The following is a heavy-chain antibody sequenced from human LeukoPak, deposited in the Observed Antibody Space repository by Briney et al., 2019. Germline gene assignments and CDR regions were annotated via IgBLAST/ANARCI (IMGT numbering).Heavy chain of an antibody. CDR2: ISGSGGST. CDR1: GFTFSSYA. D-gene: IGHD2-2*02. J-gene: IGHJ4*02. V-gene: IGHV3-23*01. Sequence: GGSLRLSCAASGFTFSSYAMSWVRQAPGKGLEWVSAISGSGGSTYYADSVKGRFTISRDNSKNTLYLQMNSLRAEDTAVYYCAKDLVAYCSSTSCYTPFDYWGQGTLVTVSS. CDR3: AKDLVAYCSSTSCYTPFDY.